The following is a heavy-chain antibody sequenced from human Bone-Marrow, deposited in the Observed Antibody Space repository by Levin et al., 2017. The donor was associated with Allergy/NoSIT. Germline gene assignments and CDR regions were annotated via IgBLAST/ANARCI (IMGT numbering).Heavy chain of an antibody. V-gene: IGHV3-11*01. J-gene: IGHJ4*02. CDR1: GFNFSDHF. CDR3: ARVGGSPDY. Sequence: PGGSLRLSCAASGFNFSDHFMSWIRQAPGKGLEWISYISTRGSTIYYADSLKGRFTISRDNAKDSLYLQMNDLRAEDTDVYYCARVGGSPDYWGQGTLVSVSS. D-gene: IGHD3-10*01. CDR2: ISTRGSTI.